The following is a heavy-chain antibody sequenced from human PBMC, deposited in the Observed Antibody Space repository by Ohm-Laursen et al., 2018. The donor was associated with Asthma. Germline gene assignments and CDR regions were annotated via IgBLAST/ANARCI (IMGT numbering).Heavy chain of an antibody. CDR1: EFTFSLYG. J-gene: IGHJ6*02. CDR3: AREWGGMDV. CDR2: ISSSSSTI. D-gene: IGHD3-16*01. Sequence: SLRLPCSASEFTFSLYGMNWVRQAPGKGLEWVSYISSSSSTIYYADSVKGRFTISRDNAKNSLYLQMNNLRAEDAAIYYCAREWGGMDVWGPGTTVTVSS. V-gene: IGHV3-48*01.